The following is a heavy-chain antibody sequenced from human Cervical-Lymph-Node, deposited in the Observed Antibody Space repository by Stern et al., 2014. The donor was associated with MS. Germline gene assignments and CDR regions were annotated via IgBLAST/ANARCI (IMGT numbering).Heavy chain of an antibody. CDR3: TRAVGGVGRE. Sequence: QVQLVESGPEVKKPGASVMVSCKTSGYTFTNYYIHWVRQAPGQGLEWTGIINPNGSVTASAQKFQGRLTMTRDTSTTTVYMRLITLTSEDTAMYYCTRAVGGVGREWGQGTLVFVSS. CDR2: INPNGSVT. CDR1: GYTFTNYY. V-gene: IGHV1-46*01. J-gene: IGHJ4*02. D-gene: IGHD3-16*01.